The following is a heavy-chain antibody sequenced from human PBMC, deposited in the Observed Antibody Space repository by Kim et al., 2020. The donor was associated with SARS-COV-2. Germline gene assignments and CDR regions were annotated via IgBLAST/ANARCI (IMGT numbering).Heavy chain of an antibody. Sequence: SETLSLTCTVSGGYISSGGYYWSWIRQHPGKGLEWIGYIYYSGSTYYNPSLKSRVTISVDTSKNQFSLKLSSVTAADTAVYYCARDLRDSSGHIDYWGQGTLVTVSS. CDR3: ARDLRDSSGHIDY. CDR1: GGYISSGGYY. V-gene: IGHV4-31*03. J-gene: IGHJ4*02. CDR2: IYYSGST. D-gene: IGHD3-22*01.